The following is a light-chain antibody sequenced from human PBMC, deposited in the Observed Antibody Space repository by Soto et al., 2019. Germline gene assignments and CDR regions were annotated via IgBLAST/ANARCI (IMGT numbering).Light chain of an antibody. V-gene: IGKV3-20*01. CDR2: GAS. J-gene: IGKJ2*01. CDR1: QSVSRNF. CDR3: QRYASAPYT. Sequence: ESVLTQSPGTLSLSPGERATLSCRASQSVSRNFVAWYQQKPGQAPRLLIYGASSRATGVPDRFSGGGSGTDFTLTISRLEPEDFAVYYCQRYASAPYTFGQGTKLEFK.